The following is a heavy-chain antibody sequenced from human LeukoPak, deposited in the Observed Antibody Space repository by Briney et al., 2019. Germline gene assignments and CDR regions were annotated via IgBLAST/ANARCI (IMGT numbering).Heavy chain of an antibody. CDR3: ARALFGGSYWGVDY. D-gene: IGHD1-26*01. V-gene: IGHV3-30*02. CDR2: IRYDGSNK. J-gene: IGHJ4*02. Sequence: GGSLRLSCAASGFTFSSYGMHWVRQAPGKGLEWVAFIRYDGSNKYYADSVKGRFTISRDNSKNTLYLQMNSLRAKDTAVYYCARALFGGSYWGVDYWGQGTLVTVSS. CDR1: GFTFSSYG.